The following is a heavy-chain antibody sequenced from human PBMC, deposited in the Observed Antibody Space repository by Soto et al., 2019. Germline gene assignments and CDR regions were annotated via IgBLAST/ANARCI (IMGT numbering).Heavy chain of an antibody. CDR2: IIPMLAIT. D-gene: IGHD6-13*01. CDR1: GGTFNVYT. J-gene: IGHJ3*02. CDR3: ALGSWSGVTFDI. Sequence: QVQLVQSGAEVKKPGSSVKVSCKASGGTFNVYTIIWVRQAPGQGLEWMGRIIPMLAITNYAQRFQGRVTLTADTSTTTAYMELSSLTSEDTAVYYCALGSWSGVTFDIWGQGTLVTVSS. V-gene: IGHV1-69*02.